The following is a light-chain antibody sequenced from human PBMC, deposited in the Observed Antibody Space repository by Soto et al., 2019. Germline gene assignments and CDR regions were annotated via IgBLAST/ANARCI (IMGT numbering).Light chain of an antibody. CDR1: NSDVGGYNN. J-gene: IGLJ1*01. CDR3: SSYTSDTLVV. CDR2: EVS. V-gene: IGLV2-14*01. Sequence: QSALTQPASVSGSPGQSITISCTGTNSDVGGYNNVSWFQHDPGKVHKLIIYEVSSRPSGVSNRFAGSKSGNTASRAISGLQAEDEADYYCSSYTSDTLVVFGTGTKLTVL.